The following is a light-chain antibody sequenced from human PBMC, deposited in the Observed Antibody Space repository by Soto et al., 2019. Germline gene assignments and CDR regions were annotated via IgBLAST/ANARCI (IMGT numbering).Light chain of an antibody. V-gene: IGKV1-5*01. CDR3: QQYNSYSPRWT. J-gene: IGKJ1*01. Sequence: DIQMTQSPSTLSASVGDRVTITCRASQSISSWLAWYQQKPGKAPKLLIYDASSLESGDPSRFSGSGSGTEFTLTISSLQPDDFATYYCQQYNSYSPRWTFGQGTKVEIK. CDR2: DAS. CDR1: QSISSW.